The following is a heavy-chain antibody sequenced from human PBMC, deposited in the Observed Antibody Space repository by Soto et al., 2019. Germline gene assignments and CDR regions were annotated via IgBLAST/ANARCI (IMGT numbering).Heavy chain of an antibody. J-gene: IGHJ4*02. V-gene: IGHV3-23*01. D-gene: IGHD3-9*01. CDR2: ISGGGGST. CDR3: AKGPEYDILTGCDY. Sequence: EVQLLESGGGFVQPGESLRLSCVASGFTFSLSAMSWVRQAPGRGLGWVSSISGGGGSTEYTDSVKGRFTISRDNSKDTVHLQMNSLRAEDPAVYYCAKGPEYDILTGCDYWGQGALVTVSS. CDR1: GFTFSLSA.